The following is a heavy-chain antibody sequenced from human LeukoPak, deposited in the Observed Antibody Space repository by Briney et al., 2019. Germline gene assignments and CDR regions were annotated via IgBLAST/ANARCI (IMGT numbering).Heavy chain of an antibody. V-gene: IGHV3-48*03. CDR1: GFTFSSYE. CDR3: AKDMTPYSRSSGHFDY. Sequence: GGSLRLSCAASGFTFSSYEMNWVRQAPGRGLEWVSYISSSGSTIYYADSVKGRFTISRDNAKNSLYLQMSSLRVEDMALYFCAKDMTPYSRSSGHFDYWGQGTLVIVSS. J-gene: IGHJ4*02. CDR2: ISSSGSTI. D-gene: IGHD6-6*01.